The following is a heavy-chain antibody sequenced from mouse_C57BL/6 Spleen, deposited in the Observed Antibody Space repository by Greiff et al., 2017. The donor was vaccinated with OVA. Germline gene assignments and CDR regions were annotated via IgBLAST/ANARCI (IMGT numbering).Heavy chain of an antibody. Sequence: EVMLVESGGGLVKPGGSLKLSCAASGFTFSSYAMSWVRQTPEKRLEWVATISDGGSYTYYPDNVKGRFTISRDNAKNNLYLQMSHLKSEDTAIYYCARGVSLYAMDYWGQGTSVTVSS. CDR1: GFTFSSYA. CDR2: ISDGGSYT. CDR3: ARGVSLYAMDY. J-gene: IGHJ4*01. V-gene: IGHV5-4*03.